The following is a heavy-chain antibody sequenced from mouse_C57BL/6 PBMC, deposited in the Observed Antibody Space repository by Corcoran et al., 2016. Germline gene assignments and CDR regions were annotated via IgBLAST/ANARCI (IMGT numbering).Heavy chain of an antibody. V-gene: IGHV9-3*01. CDR1: GYTFTTYG. CDR3: AREAY. CDR2: INTYSGVP. Sequence: QIQLVQSGPELKKPGETVKISCKASGYTFTTYGMSWVKQAPGKGLKWMGWINTYSGVPTYADDFKGRFAFYLETSASTAYLQINNLKNEDPATYFCAREAYWGQGTLVTVSA. J-gene: IGHJ3*01.